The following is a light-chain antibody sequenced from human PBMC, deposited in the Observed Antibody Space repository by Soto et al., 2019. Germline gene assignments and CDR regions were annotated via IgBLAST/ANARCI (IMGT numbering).Light chain of an antibody. J-gene: IGKJ4*01. CDR3: QKYNSAPALT. CDR1: QGISNY. V-gene: IGKV1-27*01. Sequence: DIQMTQSPSSLSASVGDRVTITCRASQGISNYFAWYQQKPGKVPKLLSYAASTLQSGVPSRFSGSGSGTYFTLTSSSLQPEDVATYYCQKYNSAPALTFGGGTKVEIK. CDR2: AAS.